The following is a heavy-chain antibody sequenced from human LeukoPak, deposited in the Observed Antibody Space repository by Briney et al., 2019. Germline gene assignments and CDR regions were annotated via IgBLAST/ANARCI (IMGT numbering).Heavy chain of an antibody. V-gene: IGHV4-39*01. J-gene: IGHJ5*02. CDR3: ARQRGTVTTIENWFDP. CDR2: IYYSGST. Sequence: SETLSLTCTVSGGSISSSSYYWGWIRQPPGKGLEWIGSIYYSGSTYYNPSLKSRVTISVDTSRNQFSLKLSSVTAADTAVYYCARQRGTVTTIENWFDPWGQGTLVTVSS. CDR1: GGSISSSSYY. D-gene: IGHD4-17*01.